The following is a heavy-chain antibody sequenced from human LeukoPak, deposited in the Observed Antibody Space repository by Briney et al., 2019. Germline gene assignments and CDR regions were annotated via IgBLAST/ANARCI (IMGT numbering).Heavy chain of an antibody. V-gene: IGHV3-33*01. CDR3: ARGTSDGPVAQLDH. D-gene: IGHD2-15*01. CDR1: GSSLSYYA. J-gene: IGHJ4*02. CDR2: IWYDGSEK. Sequence: GRSLRLSCAASGSSLSYYAMHWVRQAPGKGLEWVSVIWYDGSEKYYVDSVKGRFTISRDNSKNTLYLQMNSLRVEDTAVYYCARGTSDGPVAQLDHWGQGTLVTVAS.